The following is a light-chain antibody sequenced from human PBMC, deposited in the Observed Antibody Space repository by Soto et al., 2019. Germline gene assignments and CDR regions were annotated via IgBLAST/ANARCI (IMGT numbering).Light chain of an antibody. Sequence: EIVMTQSLATLSVSPGERATLSCSAIQSVSSNLAWYQQKPGQAPRLLIYGASTRATGIPARFSGSGSGTDFTLTISSLEPEDFAVYYCQQRSNWPSITFGQGTRLEIK. CDR1: QSVSSN. V-gene: IGKV3-15*01. J-gene: IGKJ5*01. CDR3: QQRSNWPSIT. CDR2: GAS.